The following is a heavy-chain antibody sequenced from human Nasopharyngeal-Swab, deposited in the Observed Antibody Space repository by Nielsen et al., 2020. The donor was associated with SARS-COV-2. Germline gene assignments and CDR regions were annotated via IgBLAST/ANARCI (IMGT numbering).Heavy chain of an antibody. CDR2: MNPNSGNT. CDR1: GYTFTSYD. Sequence: ASVKVSCKASGYTFTSYDINWVRQATGQGLEWMGWMNPNSGNTGYAQKFQGRVTMTRNTSISTAYMELSSLRSEDTAVYYCARAVAATPDADYYYYMDVWGKGTTVTASS. CDR3: ARAVAATPDADYYYYMDV. V-gene: IGHV1-8*01. J-gene: IGHJ6*03. D-gene: IGHD2-15*01.